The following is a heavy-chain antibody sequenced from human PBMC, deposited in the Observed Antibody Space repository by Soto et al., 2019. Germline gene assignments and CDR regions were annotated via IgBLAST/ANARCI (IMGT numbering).Heavy chain of an antibody. CDR3: ARDPSIAAAGGPLKWELNPLYDMDV. CDR1: GFTFSSYG. D-gene: IGHD6-13*01. CDR2: IWYVGSNK. J-gene: IGHJ6*02. Sequence: PGGSLRLSCAASGFTFSSYGMHWVRQAPGKGLEWVAVIWYVGSNKYYADSVKGRFTISRDKSKKTLSLQMNSLRVEDTAVYYCARDPSIAAAGGPLKWELNPLYDMDVWGQGTTVTVSS. V-gene: IGHV3-33*01.